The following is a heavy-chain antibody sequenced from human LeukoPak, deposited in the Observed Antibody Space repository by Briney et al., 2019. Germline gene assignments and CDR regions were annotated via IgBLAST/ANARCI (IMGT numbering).Heavy chain of an antibody. CDR2: ISGSGGST. CDR1: GFTFSSYA. Sequence: PGGSLRLSCAASGFTFSSYAMSWVRQAPGKGLEWVSAISGSGGSTYYADSVKGRFTISRDNSKNTLYLQMNSLRAEDTAVYYCAKAGSRSTFYYYYMDVWGKGTTVTVSS. J-gene: IGHJ6*03. V-gene: IGHV3-23*01. D-gene: IGHD3-10*01. CDR3: AKAGSRSTFYYYYMDV.